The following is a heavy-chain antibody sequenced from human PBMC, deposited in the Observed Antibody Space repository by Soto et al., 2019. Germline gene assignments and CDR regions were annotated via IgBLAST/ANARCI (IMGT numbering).Heavy chain of an antibody. CDR2: IYYSGST. D-gene: IGHD5-12*01. V-gene: IGHV4-39*01. CDR1: GGSISSSSYY. J-gene: IGHJ4*02. Sequence: PSETLSLTCTVSGGSISSSSYYWGWIRQPPGKGLEWVGSIYYSGSTYYNPSLKSRVTISVDTSKNQFSLKLSSVTAADTAVYYCARRGSGYDWRQPDYWGQGTLVTVSS. CDR3: ARRGSGYDWRQPDY.